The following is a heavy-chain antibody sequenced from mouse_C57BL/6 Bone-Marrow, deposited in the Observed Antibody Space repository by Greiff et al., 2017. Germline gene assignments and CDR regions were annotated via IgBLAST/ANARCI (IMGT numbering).Heavy chain of an antibody. CDR3: TRWLPLYAMDD. Sequence: QVQLQQSGAELVRPGASVTLSCKASGYTFTDYEMHWVKQTPVHGLEWIGAIDPETGGTAYNQKFKGKGILTADKSSSTAYMELRSLTSEDSAVYYCTRWLPLYAMDDGGQGTSVSVTA. CDR1: GYTFTDYE. J-gene: IGHJ4*01. V-gene: IGHV1-15*01. CDR2: IDPETGGT. D-gene: IGHD2-2*01.